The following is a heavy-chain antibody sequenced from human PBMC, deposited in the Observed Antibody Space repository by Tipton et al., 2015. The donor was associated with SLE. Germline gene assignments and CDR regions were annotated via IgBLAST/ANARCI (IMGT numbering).Heavy chain of an antibody. CDR1: GDSISSGGYF. CDR3: ARQAARLSPIDY. Sequence: TLSLTCTVSGDSISSGGYFWSWIRQHPGKGLEWIGYIYYSGSTNYNPSLKSRVTMSVDTSKNQFSLKLSSVTAADTAVYYCARQAARLSPIDYWGQGTLVSVSS. J-gene: IGHJ4*02. V-gene: IGHV4-31*03. CDR2: IYYSGST. D-gene: IGHD3-16*02.